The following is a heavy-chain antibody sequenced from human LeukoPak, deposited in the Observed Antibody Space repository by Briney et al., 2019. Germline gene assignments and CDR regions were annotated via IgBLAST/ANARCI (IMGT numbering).Heavy chain of an antibody. CDR1: GGSISSFY. CDR3: ARGYSGSYGRFDY. V-gene: IGHV4-59*01. J-gene: IGHJ4*02. Sequence: PSETLSLTRTVSGGSISSFYWSWIRQPPRKALEWIGYIYYSGNTNYNPSLKNRVTISVDTSKNQFSLKLSSVTAADTAVYYCARGYSGSYGRFDYWGQGTLATVSS. D-gene: IGHD1-26*01. CDR2: IYYSGNT.